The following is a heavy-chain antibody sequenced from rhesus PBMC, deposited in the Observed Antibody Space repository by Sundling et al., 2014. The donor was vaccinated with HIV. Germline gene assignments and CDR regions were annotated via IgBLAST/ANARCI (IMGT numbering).Heavy chain of an antibody. D-gene: IGHD2-2*01. J-gene: IGHJ4*01. Sequence: EVHLVESGGGLVQPGGSLRLSCAASGFTFGDYGMHWVRQAPGKGLEWVSSISSTGKTVYYADSVKGRFTVSRDNAKNSLSLQMSSLRAEDTAVYYCTRGRLVLLAMEVYFAYWGQGVLVTVSS. CDR1: GFTFGDYG. V-gene: IGHV3-183*02. CDR2: ISSTGKTV. CDR3: TRGRLVLLAMEVYFAY.